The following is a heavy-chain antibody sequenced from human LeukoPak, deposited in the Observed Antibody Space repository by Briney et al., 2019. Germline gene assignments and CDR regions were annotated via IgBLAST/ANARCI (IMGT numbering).Heavy chain of an antibody. CDR3: ARQLLNWNDVVWFDP. Sequence: HGESLKISCKGSGYSFTSYWIGWVRQMPGKGLEWMGIIYPGDSDTRYSPSFQGQVTISADKSISTAYLQWSSLKASDTAMYYCARQLLNWNDVVWFDPWGQGTLVTVSS. J-gene: IGHJ5*02. CDR1: GYSFTSYW. V-gene: IGHV5-51*01. D-gene: IGHD1-1*01. CDR2: IYPGDSDT.